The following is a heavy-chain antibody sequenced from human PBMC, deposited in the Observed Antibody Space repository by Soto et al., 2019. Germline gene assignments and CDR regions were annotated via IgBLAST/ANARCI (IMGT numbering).Heavy chain of an antibody. CDR3: AKEPLYGDYVVFDH. J-gene: IGHJ4*02. Sequence: PGGSLRLSCAASGFTFSIFGMSWVRQAPGKGLEWVSDISSSGENTHYAVSVEGRFTISRDNSKNTLYLQMNSLRVEDTAVYYCAKEPLYGDYVVFDHWGQGTLVTVSS. CDR2: ISSSGENT. CDR1: GFTFSIFG. V-gene: IGHV3-23*01. D-gene: IGHD4-17*01.